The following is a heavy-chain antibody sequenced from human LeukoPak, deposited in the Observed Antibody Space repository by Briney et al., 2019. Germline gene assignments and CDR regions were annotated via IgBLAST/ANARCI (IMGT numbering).Heavy chain of an antibody. J-gene: IGHJ4*02. CDR1: GYTFTSYY. Sequence: ASVKVSCKASGYTFTSYYMHWVRQAPGQGLEWMGIINPSGGSTSYAQKFQGRVTMTRDTSTSTVYMELRSLRSDDTAVYYCVLQRGFDYWGQGTLVTVSS. V-gene: IGHV1-46*01. D-gene: IGHD6-25*01. CDR3: VLQRGFDY. CDR2: INPSGGST.